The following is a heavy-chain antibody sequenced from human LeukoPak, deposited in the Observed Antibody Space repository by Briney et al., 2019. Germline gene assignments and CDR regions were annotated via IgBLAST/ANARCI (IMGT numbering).Heavy chain of an antibody. Sequence: GGSLRLSCAASGFTFSSYGMHWVRQAPGKGLEWVAVIWYDGSNKYYADSVKGRFTISRDNSKNTLYLQMNSLRAEDTAVYYCARDTYEDYVPLDYWGQGTLVTVSS. D-gene: IGHD4-17*01. J-gene: IGHJ4*02. CDR3: ARDTYEDYVPLDY. CDR1: GFTFSSYG. CDR2: IWYDGSNK. V-gene: IGHV3-33*08.